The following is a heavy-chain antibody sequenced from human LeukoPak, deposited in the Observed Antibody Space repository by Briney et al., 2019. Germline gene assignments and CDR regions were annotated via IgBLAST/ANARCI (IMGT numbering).Heavy chain of an antibody. D-gene: IGHD5-18*01. Sequence: GGSLRLSCAASGFTFSTYAMSWVRQAPGKGLEWVSTITNSGGSTYYADSVKVRFTISRDNSKNTLYLQMNSLRAEDTAVYYCAKFRGSLIQEWYFDYWGQGTLVTVSS. CDR1: GFTFSTYA. CDR3: AKFRGSLIQEWYFDY. V-gene: IGHV3-23*01. J-gene: IGHJ4*02. CDR2: ITNSGGST.